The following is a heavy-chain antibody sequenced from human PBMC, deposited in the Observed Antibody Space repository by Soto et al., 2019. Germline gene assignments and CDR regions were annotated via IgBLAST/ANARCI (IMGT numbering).Heavy chain of an antibody. V-gene: IGHV4-61*01. CDR2: IFYSGST. CDR3: ARVNAAARSYFDF. CDR1: AVSVSGSYY. Sequence: SETLALTCTVSAVSVSGSYYWSLIRQPPGKGLQWIGYIFYSGSTNYSPSLKSRVTISLDTSKNQFSLKLRSVTAADTAVYYCARVNAAARSYFDFCGQGTLVTVSS. D-gene: IGHD6-13*01. J-gene: IGHJ4*02.